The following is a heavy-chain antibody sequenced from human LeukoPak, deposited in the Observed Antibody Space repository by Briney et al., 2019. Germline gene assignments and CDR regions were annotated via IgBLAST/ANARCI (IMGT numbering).Heavy chain of an antibody. Sequence: PGGSLRLSCAASGFTFSTYEMNWVRQSPGKGLEWVSYISSSASTIYNADSVKGRFAIYRDNAKNTLYLQMKSLRAEDTAVYYWARRGGYGYFTIDYWGQGTLVTVSS. CDR1: GFTFSTYE. V-gene: IGHV3-48*03. CDR3: ARRGGYGYFTIDY. D-gene: IGHD5-18*01. CDR2: ISSSASTI. J-gene: IGHJ4*02.